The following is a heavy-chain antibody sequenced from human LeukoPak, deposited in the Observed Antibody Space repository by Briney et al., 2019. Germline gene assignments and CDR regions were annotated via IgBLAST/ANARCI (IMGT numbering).Heavy chain of an antibody. V-gene: IGHV1-18*01. J-gene: IGHJ4*02. CDR3: ARADRDFWSRFNDY. D-gene: IGHD3-3*01. CDR1: GYTFTSYG. CDR2: ISTYKGNT. Sequence: ASVTVSCKASGYTFTSYGITWVRQAPGQGLEWMGWISTYKGNTSYAQKLQGRVTMTTDTSTSTAYMELRSPRSDDTAVYYCARADRDFWSRFNDYWGQGTLVTVSS.